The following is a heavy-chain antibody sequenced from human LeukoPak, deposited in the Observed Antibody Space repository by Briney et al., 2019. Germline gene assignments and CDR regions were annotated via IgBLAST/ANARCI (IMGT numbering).Heavy chain of an antibody. CDR3: TTDVWNDSIDY. D-gene: IGHD1-1*01. J-gene: IGHJ4*02. CDR1: GFTFSNPW. V-gene: IGHV3-15*01. Sequence: GGSLRLSCAASGFTFSNPWMSWVRQAPGKGLEWVGRIKSKTDGGTTDYAAPVKGRFTISRDDSKNTLYLQMNSLKTEDTAVYYCTTDVWNDSIDYWGQGTLVTVSS. CDR2: IKSKTDGGTT.